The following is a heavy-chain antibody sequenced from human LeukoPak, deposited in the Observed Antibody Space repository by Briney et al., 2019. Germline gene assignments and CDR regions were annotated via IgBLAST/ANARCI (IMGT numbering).Heavy chain of an antibody. V-gene: IGHV3-53*01. CDR2: IYSGGST. D-gene: IGHD1-26*01. CDR3: ARAGSGSYHYYYGMDV. CDR1: GFTVSSNY. J-gene: IGHJ6*02. Sequence: GGSLRLSCAASGFTVSSNYMSWVRQAPGKGLEWVSVIYSGGSTYYADSVKGRFTISRDNSKNTLYLQMNSLRAEDTAVYYCARAGSGSYHYYYGMDVWGQGTTVTVSS.